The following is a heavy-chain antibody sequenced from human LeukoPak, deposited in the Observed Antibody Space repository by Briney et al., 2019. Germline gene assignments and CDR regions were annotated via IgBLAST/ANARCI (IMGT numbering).Heavy chain of an antibody. J-gene: IGHJ4*02. Sequence: PGGSLRLSCAASGFTFSNAWMSWVRQAPGKGLEWVSAISGRGSSTYYADSVKGRFTISRDNSKNTLYLQMNSLRAEDTAVYYCAKGHRFDILTAGHYWGQGTLVTVSS. CDR2: ISGRGSST. D-gene: IGHD3-9*01. CDR1: GFTFSNAW. CDR3: AKGHRFDILTAGHY. V-gene: IGHV3-23*01.